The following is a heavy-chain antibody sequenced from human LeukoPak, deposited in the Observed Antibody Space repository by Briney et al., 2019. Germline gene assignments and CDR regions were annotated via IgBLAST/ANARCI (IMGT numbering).Heavy chain of an antibody. CDR3: ARVVAAVGAFDI. V-gene: IGHV3-53*01. Sequence: QPGRSLRLSCAASGFTFSSYAMHWVRQAPGKGLEWVSVIYSGGSTYYADSVKGRFTISRDNSKNTLYLQMNSLRAEDTAVYYCARVVAAVGAFDIWGQGTMVTVSS. CDR2: IYSGGST. CDR1: GFTFSSYA. D-gene: IGHD6-13*01. J-gene: IGHJ3*02.